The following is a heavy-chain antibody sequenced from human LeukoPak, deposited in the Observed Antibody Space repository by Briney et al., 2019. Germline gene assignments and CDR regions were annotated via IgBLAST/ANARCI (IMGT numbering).Heavy chain of an antibody. CDR3: AKGSGRGSCSALDY. J-gene: IGHJ4*01. CDR2: ISSSDDST. D-gene: IGHD2-2*01. CDR1: GFTFGYYD. V-gene: IGHV3-23*01. Sequence: GGSLRLSCAASGFTFGYYDMSWVRQAPGKGLEWVSIISSSDDSTYYADSVTGRFTISTDRARNTLYLQMNSLRAEDTALYYCAKGSGRGSCSALDYWGQGTLVTVSS.